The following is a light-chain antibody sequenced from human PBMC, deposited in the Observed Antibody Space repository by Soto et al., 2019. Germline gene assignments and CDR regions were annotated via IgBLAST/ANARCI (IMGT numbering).Light chain of an antibody. CDR1: SSDVGPYNY. V-gene: IGLV2-14*01. CDR2: EVT. Sequence: QSVLTQPASVSGSPGQSITISCTGTSSDVGPYNYVSWYQHHPGKAPKLLIYEVTKPPSGVSNRFSGSKSGNTASLTISGLQAEDEADYYCSSYTTSSTLVFGGGTKVTVL. J-gene: IGLJ3*02. CDR3: SSYTTSSTLV.